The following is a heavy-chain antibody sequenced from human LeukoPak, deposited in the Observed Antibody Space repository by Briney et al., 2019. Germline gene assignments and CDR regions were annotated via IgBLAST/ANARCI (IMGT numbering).Heavy chain of an antibody. Sequence: SETLSLTCAVYDGSFNGYYWSWIPQPPGKGLEWLGEINHRGSTNYNASLKSRVTISVDTSKKQFSLILSSVTAADTAVYYCARASLEPYFSSSEGYYYAMDVWGQGTTVTVSS. V-gene: IGHV4-34*01. CDR2: INHRGST. J-gene: IGHJ6*02. CDR3: ARASLEPYFSSSEGYYYAMDV. CDR1: DGSFNGYY. D-gene: IGHD6-6*01.